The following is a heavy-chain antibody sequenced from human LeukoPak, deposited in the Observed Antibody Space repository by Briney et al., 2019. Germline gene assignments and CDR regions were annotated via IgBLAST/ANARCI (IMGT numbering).Heavy chain of an antibody. J-gene: IGHJ4*02. Sequence: ASVKVSCKASGYTFTGYYMHWVRQAPGQGLEWMGWINPNSGGTNYAQKFQGRVTMTRDTSISTAYMELSRLRSDDTAVYYCARSVGYYYDSSGYKESDYWGQGTLVTVSS. CDR3: ARSVGYYYDSSGYKESDY. D-gene: IGHD3-22*01. V-gene: IGHV1-2*02. CDR2: INPNSGGT. CDR1: GYTFTGYY.